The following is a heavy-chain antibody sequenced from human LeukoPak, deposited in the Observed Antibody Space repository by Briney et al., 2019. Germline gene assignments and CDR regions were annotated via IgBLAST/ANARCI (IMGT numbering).Heavy chain of an antibody. V-gene: IGHV3-48*02. Sequence: GGSLRLSCTASGFTFSSYSMNWVRRAPGKGLEWVSYISSSSSTIYYADSVKGRFTISRDNAKNSLYLQMSSLRDEDTAVYYCARANGMDVWGQGTTVTVSS. CDR2: ISSSSSTI. CDR3: ARANGMDV. CDR1: GFTFSSYS. J-gene: IGHJ6*02.